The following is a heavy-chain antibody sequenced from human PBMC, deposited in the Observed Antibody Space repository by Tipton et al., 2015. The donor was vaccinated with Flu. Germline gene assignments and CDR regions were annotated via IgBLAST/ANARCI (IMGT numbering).Heavy chain of an antibody. CDR3: AKALSGYSNDWYVFHY. J-gene: IGHJ1*01. CDR2: IRFDGSNK. CDR1: GFTFSSYN. Sequence: SLRLSCAASGFTFSSYNMHWVRQAPGKGLEWVTFIRFDGSNKYYADSVKGRFIISRDNSKNTLYLQMNSLRPEDTAVYYCAKALSGYSNDWYVFHYWGQGTLVTVSS. V-gene: IGHV3-30*02. D-gene: IGHD6-19*01.